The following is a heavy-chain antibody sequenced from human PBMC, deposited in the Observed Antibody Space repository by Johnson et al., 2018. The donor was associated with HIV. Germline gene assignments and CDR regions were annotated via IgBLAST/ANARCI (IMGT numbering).Heavy chain of an antibody. V-gene: IGHV3-NL1*01. CDR3: AKGQSSGYPKDAFDI. D-gene: IGHD3-22*01. J-gene: IGHJ3*02. Sequence: QVQLVESGGGVVQPGRSLRLSCAASGFTFSSYAMHWVRQAPGKGLEWVSVLFSGGTTYYADSVKGRFTISRDNSKNSLYLQMDSLRVEDTAVYYCAKGQSSGYPKDAFDIWGQGTMVTVSS. CDR2: LFSGGTT. CDR1: GFTFSSYA.